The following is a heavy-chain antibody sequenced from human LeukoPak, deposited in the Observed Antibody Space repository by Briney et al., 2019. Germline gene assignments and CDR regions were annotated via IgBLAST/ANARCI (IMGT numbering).Heavy chain of an antibody. CDR1: GCTFSSYW. V-gene: IGHV3-74*01. Sequence: GGSLRLSCAASGCTFSSYWMQWVRQAPGKGLVWVSRINSDGGSTSYADSVKGRFTISRDNAKNTLYLQMNSLRAEDTAVYYCARGDSGYAPTGYYGMDVWGRGTTVTVSS. J-gene: IGHJ6*02. CDR3: ARGDSGYAPTGYYGMDV. D-gene: IGHD5-12*01. CDR2: INSDGGST.